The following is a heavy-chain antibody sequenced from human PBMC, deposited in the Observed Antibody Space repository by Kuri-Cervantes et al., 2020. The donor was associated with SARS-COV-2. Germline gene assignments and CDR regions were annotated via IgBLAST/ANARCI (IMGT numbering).Heavy chain of an antibody. CDR2: ISGRGDNT. CDR1: GFPFDNYA. D-gene: IGHD1-14*01. V-gene: IGHV3-23*01. CDR3: AKGTTTYTSPFDY. Sequence: GGSLRLSCAASGFPFDNYAMTWVRQAPGKGLEWVSTISGRGDNTYFAAFVKGRFTISRDNFMNMMFLQMSSLRADDTAVYYCAKGTTTYTSPFDYWGRGTLVTVSS. J-gene: IGHJ4*02.